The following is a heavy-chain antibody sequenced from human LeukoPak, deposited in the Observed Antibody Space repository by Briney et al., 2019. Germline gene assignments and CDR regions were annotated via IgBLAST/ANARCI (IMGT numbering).Heavy chain of an antibody. Sequence: SETLSLTCTVSGGSISSSSYYWGWIRQPPGKGLGWIGSIYYSGSTYYNPSLKSRVTISVDTSKNQFSLKLSSVTAADTAVYYCARARAAAAGTSYWFDPWGQGTLVTVSS. D-gene: IGHD6-13*01. CDR1: GGSISSSSYY. V-gene: IGHV4-39*07. CDR2: IYYSGST. CDR3: ARARAAAAGTSYWFDP. J-gene: IGHJ5*02.